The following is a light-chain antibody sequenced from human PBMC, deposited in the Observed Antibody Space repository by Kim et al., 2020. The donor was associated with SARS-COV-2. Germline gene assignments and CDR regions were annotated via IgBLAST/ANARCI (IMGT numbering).Light chain of an antibody. CDR3: GTWHNSLSPGGV. CDR1: SANIGNNY. J-gene: IGLJ2*01. Sequence: QNVTISCSGSSANIGNNYVSWYQQLPGAAPKLLIFDNNKRPSGIPDRFSGSKSGTSATLGITGLQTGDEADYYCGTWHNSLSPGGVFGGGTKVTVL. V-gene: IGLV1-51*01. CDR2: DNN.